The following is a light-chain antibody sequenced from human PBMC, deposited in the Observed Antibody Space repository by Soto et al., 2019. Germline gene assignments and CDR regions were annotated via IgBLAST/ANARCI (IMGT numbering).Light chain of an antibody. CDR3: QQYDNWPT. Sequence: EIVMTQSPVTLSVSPGERVTLSCRASQSVSSNLVWYQQKTGQAPRLLFYGASTRATGLPPRFSGSWSVKEFTITISSLQSEDFAVYYCQQYDNWPTFSQGTRLEIK. CDR1: QSVSSN. CDR2: GAS. J-gene: IGKJ5*01. V-gene: IGKV3-15*01.